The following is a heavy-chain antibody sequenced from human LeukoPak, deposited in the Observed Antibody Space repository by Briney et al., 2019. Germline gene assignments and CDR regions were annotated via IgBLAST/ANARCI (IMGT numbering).Heavy chain of an antibody. V-gene: IGHV5-51*01. J-gene: IGHJ3*02. CDR3: ARGDIVVVPAATVGNAFDI. D-gene: IGHD2-2*01. Sequence: GESLKISCQGSGYSFTSYWIAWVRQMPGKGLEWMGIIYPGDSDTRYSPSFQGQVTISADKSISTAYLQWSSLKASDTAMYYCARGDIVVVPAATVGNAFDIWGQGTMVTVSS. CDR1: GYSFTSYW. CDR2: IYPGDSDT.